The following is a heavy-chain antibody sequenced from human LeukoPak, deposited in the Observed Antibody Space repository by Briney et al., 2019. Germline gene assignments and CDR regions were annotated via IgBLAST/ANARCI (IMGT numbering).Heavy chain of an antibody. V-gene: IGHV3-23*01. Sequence: PGGSLRLSCAASGFTFSSYAMSWVRQAPGKGLEWVSAISGSGGSTYYADSVKGRLTIARDNSKNTLYLQMNSLRAEDTAVYYCAKTGYSSGWWGDFQHWGQGTLVTVSS. CDR1: GFTFSSYA. CDR3: AKTGYSSGWWGDFQH. D-gene: IGHD6-19*01. J-gene: IGHJ1*01. CDR2: ISGSGGST.